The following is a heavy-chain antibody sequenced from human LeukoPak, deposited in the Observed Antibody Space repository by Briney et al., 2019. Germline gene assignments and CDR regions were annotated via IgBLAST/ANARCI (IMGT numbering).Heavy chain of an antibody. V-gene: IGHV3-48*03. Sequence: GGSLRLSCAASGFTFSGYAMNWVRQAPGKGLEWVSYISSSGSTIYYADSVKGRFTISRDNAKNSLYLQINSLRAEDTAVYYCAELGITMIGGVWGKGTTVTISS. J-gene: IGHJ6*04. CDR2: ISSSGSTI. CDR1: GFTFSGYA. CDR3: AELGITMIGGV. D-gene: IGHD3-10*02.